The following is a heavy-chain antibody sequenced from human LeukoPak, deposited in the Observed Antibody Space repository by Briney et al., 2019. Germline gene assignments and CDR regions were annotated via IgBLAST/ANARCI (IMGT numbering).Heavy chain of an antibody. CDR3: ARVQTYGDYDWGY. D-gene: IGHD4-17*01. Sequence: GGSLRLSCAASGFTFSSYAMHWVRQAPGKGLEWVAVISYDGSNKYYADSVKGRFTISRDNAKNSLYLQMNSLRAEDTAVYYCARVQTYGDYDWGYWGQGTLVTVSS. CDR2: ISYDGSNK. CDR1: GFTFSSYA. J-gene: IGHJ4*02. V-gene: IGHV3-30-3*01.